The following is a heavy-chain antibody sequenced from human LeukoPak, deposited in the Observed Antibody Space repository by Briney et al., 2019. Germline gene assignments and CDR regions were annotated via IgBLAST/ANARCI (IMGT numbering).Heavy chain of an antibody. J-gene: IGHJ4*02. CDR2: TYYRSKWYN. Sequence: SQTLSLTCAISGDSVYSNSAAWNWIRQSPSRGLEWLGRTYYRSKWYNDYAVSVKSRITINPDTSKNQFSLQLNSVTAADTAVYYCARHLYSSSCHFDYWGQGTLVTVSS. CDR3: ARHLYSSSCHFDY. V-gene: IGHV6-1*01. D-gene: IGHD6-13*01. CDR1: GDSVYSNSAA.